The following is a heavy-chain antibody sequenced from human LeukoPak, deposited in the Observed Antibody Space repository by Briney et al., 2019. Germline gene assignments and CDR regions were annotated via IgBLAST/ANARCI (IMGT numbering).Heavy chain of an antibody. CDR1: GFTFSSYG. CDR2: IKSKTDGGTT. D-gene: IGHD3-22*01. J-gene: IGHJ4*02. V-gene: IGHV3-15*01. Sequence: GRSLRLSCAASGFTFSSYGMHWVRQAPGRGLEWVGRIKSKTDGGTTDYAAPVKGRFTVSRDDSKNTLYLQMNSLKTEDTAVYYCTIAGYYDSSGYYQTFDYWGQGTLVTVSS. CDR3: TIAGYYDSSGYYQTFDY.